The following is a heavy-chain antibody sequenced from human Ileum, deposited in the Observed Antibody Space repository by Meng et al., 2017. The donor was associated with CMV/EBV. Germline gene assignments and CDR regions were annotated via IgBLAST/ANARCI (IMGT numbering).Heavy chain of an antibody. CDR1: GFTFSSYA. V-gene: IGHV3-23*03. J-gene: IGHJ4*02. CDR2: IYSGGSST. CDR3: ARHSYYYGSGSQYFDH. Sequence: GESLKISCAASGFTFSSYAMSWVRQAPGKGLEWVSVIYSGGSSTYYADSVKGRFTISRDNAKNSLFLQMNSLRADDTAVYYCARHSYYYGSGSQYFDHWGQGTLVTVSS. D-gene: IGHD3-10*01.